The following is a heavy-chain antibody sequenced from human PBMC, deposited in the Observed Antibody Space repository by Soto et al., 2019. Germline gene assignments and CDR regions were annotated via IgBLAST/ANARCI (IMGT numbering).Heavy chain of an antibody. Sequence: QVQFVQSGTEVKKPGASVKVSCKASGYTFTSYTVHWIRQAPGQRLEWMGWINTGNGNTRYSQKFQGRVTITSDTSASTVYVELSSLRSEDTAVYYCARDPVLDSWGQGTLVTVSS. CDR2: INTGNGNT. V-gene: IGHV1-3*04. CDR3: ARDPVLDS. CDR1: GYTFTSYT. D-gene: IGHD4-17*01. J-gene: IGHJ4*02.